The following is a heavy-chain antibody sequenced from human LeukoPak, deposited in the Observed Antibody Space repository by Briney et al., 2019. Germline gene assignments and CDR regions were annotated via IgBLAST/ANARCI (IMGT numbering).Heavy chain of an antibody. V-gene: IGHV1-8*01. J-gene: IGHJ3*02. CDR1: GYTFTSYD. CDR2: MNPNSGNT. CDR3: ARGLSLVVVSAILDAFDI. D-gene: IGHD2-21*01. Sequence: ASVKVSCKASGYTFTSYDINWVRQATGQGLEWMGWMNPNSGNTGYAQKFQGRVTMTRNTSISTAYMELSSLRSENTAVYYCARGLSLVVVSAILDAFDIWGQGTMVTVSS.